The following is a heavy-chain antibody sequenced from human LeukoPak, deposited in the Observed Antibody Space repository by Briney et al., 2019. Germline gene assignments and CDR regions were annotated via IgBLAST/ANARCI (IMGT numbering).Heavy chain of an antibody. CDR2: IHYSGST. D-gene: IGHD3-22*01. CDR1: GGSISSSTYY. Sequence: PSETLSLTCTVSGGSISSSTYYWGWIRQPPGKGLECIGTIHYSGSTYYNSSLKSRVTMSVDTSKNQFSLKLTSVTAADTAVYYCARRAMSSGYDGWYFDLWGRGTLVTVSS. V-gene: IGHV4-39*01. CDR3: ARRAMSSGYDGWYFDL. J-gene: IGHJ2*01.